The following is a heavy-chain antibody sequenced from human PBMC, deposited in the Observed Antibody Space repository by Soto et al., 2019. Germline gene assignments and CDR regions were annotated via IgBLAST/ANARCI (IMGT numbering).Heavy chain of an antibody. V-gene: IGHV3-21*01. J-gene: IGHJ3*02. CDR2: ISSSSSYI. Sequence: EVQLVESGGGLVKPGGSLRLSCAASGFTFSSYTMNWVRQAPGKGLEWVSAISSSSSYIYYADSVKGRFTISRDNAKNPVNMPRNSLRGEYTAVYFCALLVNVLVGFGATGAFDIWGQGTMVTVSS. D-gene: IGHD3-10*01. CDR1: GFTFSSYT. CDR3: ALLVNVLVGFGATGAFDI.